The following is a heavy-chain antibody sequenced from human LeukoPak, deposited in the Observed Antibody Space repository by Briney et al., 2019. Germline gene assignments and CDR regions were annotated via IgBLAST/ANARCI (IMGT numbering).Heavy chain of an antibody. J-gene: IGHJ6*04. V-gene: IGHV3-48*03. CDR3: AELGITMIGGV. CDR1: GFTFNSYA. CDR2: ISSSGSTI. Sequence: GGSLRLSCAASGFTFNSYAMNWVRQAPGKGLEWVSYISSSGSTIYYADSVKGRFTISRDNAKNSLYLQMNSLRAEDTAVYYCAELGITMIGGVWGKGTTVTVSS. D-gene: IGHD3-10*02.